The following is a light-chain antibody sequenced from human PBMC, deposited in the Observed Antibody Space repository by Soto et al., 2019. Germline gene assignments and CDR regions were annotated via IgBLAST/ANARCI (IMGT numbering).Light chain of an antibody. Sequence: DIVVTQSPDSLTVSLGERATISCRSSQSLLYSFNNRNYIAWYQQKVGRPPKLIITWASTREPGVPERFSGSXXXADFTLTISDLQAEDVATYFCHQYYGIPWTFGRGTKV. CDR1: QSLLYSFNNRNY. CDR3: HQYYGIPWT. V-gene: IGKV4-1*01. CDR2: WAS. J-gene: IGKJ1*01.